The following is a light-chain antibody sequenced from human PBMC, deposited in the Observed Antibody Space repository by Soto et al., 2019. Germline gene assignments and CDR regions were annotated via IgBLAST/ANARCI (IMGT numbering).Light chain of an antibody. Sequence: AIRMTQSPSSLSASTGDRVTITCRASQGISSYLAWYQQKPGKAPKLLIYAASTLQSGVPSRFSGGGSGTDFTLTISCLQSEDFATYYCQQYYSYPFTFSPGTKVDIK. V-gene: IGKV1-8*01. J-gene: IGKJ3*01. CDR1: QGISSY. CDR3: QQYYSYPFT. CDR2: AAS.